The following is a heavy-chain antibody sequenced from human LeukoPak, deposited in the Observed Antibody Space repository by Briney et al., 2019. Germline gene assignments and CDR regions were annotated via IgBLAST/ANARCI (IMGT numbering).Heavy chain of an antibody. CDR2: ISGGSSSV. CDR1: GFTFSSYS. Sequence: GGSLRLSCAASGFTFSSYSMTWVRQAPGKGLEWVSHISGGSSSVYYADSVKGRFTISRDNAKNSLYLQMNSLRAEDTALYYCARDLMITFGGTSQSEIFDYWGQGTLVTVSS. V-gene: IGHV3-48*04. CDR3: ARDLMITFGGTSQSEIFDY. J-gene: IGHJ4*02. D-gene: IGHD3-16*01.